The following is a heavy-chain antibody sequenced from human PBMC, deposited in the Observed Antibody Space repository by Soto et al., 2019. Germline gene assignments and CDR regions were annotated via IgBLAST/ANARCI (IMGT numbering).Heavy chain of an antibody. D-gene: IGHD3-10*01. V-gene: IGHV5-10-1*03. CDR1: GFTFTNYW. Sequence: EVQLVQSGAEVKKPGESLRISCRGSGFTFTNYWITWVRQMPGKGLEWMGRIDPTDSYTKYRPSFQGHVSISSDKSINTAYLQWTSLKASDTAIYFCARVNITKIRQLYYLHGMDVWGQGTAVTVSS. CDR2: IDPTDSYT. J-gene: IGHJ6*02. CDR3: ARVNITKIRQLYYLHGMDV.